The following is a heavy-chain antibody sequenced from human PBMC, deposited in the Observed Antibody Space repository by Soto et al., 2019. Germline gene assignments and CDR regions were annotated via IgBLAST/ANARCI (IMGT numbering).Heavy chain of an antibody. CDR3: ARGGAYGDYPSDF. CDR1: GFNFSVYW. Sequence: GGSLRLSCAASGFNFSVYWMHWVRQAPGKGLVWVARLNSDGTYASSADSVKGRLTISRDNAKNTLYLQLNSLRAEDTAVYYCARGGAYGDYPSDFWGQGTLVTVSS. J-gene: IGHJ4*02. D-gene: IGHD4-17*01. CDR2: LNSDGTYA. V-gene: IGHV3-74*01.